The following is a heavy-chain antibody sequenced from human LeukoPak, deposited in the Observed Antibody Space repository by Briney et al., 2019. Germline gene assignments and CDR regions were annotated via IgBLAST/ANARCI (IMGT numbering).Heavy chain of an antibody. CDR3: ARDLFRFRKSGFDY. J-gene: IGHJ4*02. CDR1: GFTFSSYS. CDR2: IYSGGST. V-gene: IGHV3-66*01. D-gene: IGHD3-10*01. Sequence: GGSLRLSCAASGFTFSSYSMSWVRQAPGKGLEWVSVIYSGGSTYYADSVKGRFTISRDNSKNTLYLQMNSLRAEDTAVYYCARDLFRFRKSGFDYWGQGTLVTVSS.